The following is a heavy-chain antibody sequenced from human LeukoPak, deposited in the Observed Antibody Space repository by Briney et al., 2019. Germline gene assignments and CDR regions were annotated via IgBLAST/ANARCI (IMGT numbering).Heavy chain of an antibody. V-gene: IGHV3-21*01. D-gene: IGHD3-9*01. Sequence: PGGSLRLSCAASGFSVGSNYMNWVRQAPGKGLEWVSSISSSSSYIYYADSVKGRFTISRDNAKNSLYLQMNSLRAEDTAVYYCARDWEYDILTGYFPFDYWGQGTLVTVSS. CDR1: GFSVGSNY. CDR3: ARDWEYDILTGYFPFDY. CDR2: ISSSSSYI. J-gene: IGHJ4*02.